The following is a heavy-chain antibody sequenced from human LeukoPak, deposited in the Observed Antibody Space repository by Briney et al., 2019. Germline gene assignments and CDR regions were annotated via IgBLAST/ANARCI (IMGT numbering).Heavy chain of an antibody. CDR3: ARTGSGRDYYGMDV. CDR2: IYHSGST. D-gene: IGHD5-12*01. Sequence: SGTLSLTCAVSGGSISSSNWWSWVRQPPGKGLEWIEEIYHSGSTNYNPSLKSRVTISVDKSKNQFSLNLTAVTAADTAIYYCARTGSGRDYYGMDVWGQGTSVTVSS. V-gene: IGHV4-4*02. CDR1: GGSISSSNW. J-gene: IGHJ6*02.